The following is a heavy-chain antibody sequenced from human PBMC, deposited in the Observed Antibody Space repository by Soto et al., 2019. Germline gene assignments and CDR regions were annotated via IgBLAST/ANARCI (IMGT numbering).Heavy chain of an antibody. CDR2: ISWDGAST. Sequence: GGSLRLSCAASGFTFDDYPMHWVRQAPGKGLQWVSLISWDGASTSLADSVQGRFTVSRDNSKNSLYLHMNSVRAEDTALYFCAKDNRAKWLDVWGESFDVWGQGTMVTVSS. V-gene: IGHV3-43*01. D-gene: IGHD3-16*01. CDR1: GFTFDDYP. J-gene: IGHJ3*01. CDR3: AKDNRAKWLDVWGESFDV.